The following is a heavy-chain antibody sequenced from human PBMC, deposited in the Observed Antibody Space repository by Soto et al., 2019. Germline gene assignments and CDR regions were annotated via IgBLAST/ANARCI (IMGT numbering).Heavy chain of an antibody. D-gene: IGHD2-2*03. J-gene: IGHJ3*02. Sequence: QVQLQESGPGLVKPSQTLSLTCTVSGGSISSGGYYWSWIRQHPGKGLEWIGYIYYSGSTYYNPSLKSRVSISVDTSKNQVSLTLSSVTAADTAVYYCARGGLDIATGDAFDIWGQGTMVTVSS. V-gene: IGHV4-31*03. CDR1: GGSISSGGYY. CDR2: IYYSGST. CDR3: ARGGLDIATGDAFDI.